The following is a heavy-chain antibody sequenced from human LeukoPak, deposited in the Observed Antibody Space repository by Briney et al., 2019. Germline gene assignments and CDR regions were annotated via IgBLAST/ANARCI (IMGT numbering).Heavy chain of an antibody. V-gene: IGHV3-48*03. CDR2: ISSSGSSI. CDR1: GFTFSSFE. Sequence: GGSLRLSCAVSGFTFSSFEMNWVRQATGKGLEWVSYISSSGSSIYYADSVKGRFTISRDNAKNSLYLQMNSLGAGDTAVYYCARACGASCYAVDYYYYGMDVWGQGTTVTVSS. CDR3: ARACGASCYAVDYYYYGMDV. J-gene: IGHJ6*02. D-gene: IGHD2-15*01.